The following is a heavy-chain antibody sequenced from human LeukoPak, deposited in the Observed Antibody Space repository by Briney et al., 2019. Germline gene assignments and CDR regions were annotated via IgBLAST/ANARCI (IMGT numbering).Heavy chain of an antibody. CDR2: ISWNSGSI. D-gene: IGHD6-19*01. J-gene: IGHJ4*02. CDR1: GFTFYDYA. CDR3: AKDRGSSGWWYFDY. V-gene: IGHV3-9*01. Sequence: GGSLRLSCAASGFTFYDYAMHWVRHAPGKGLEWVSGISWNSGSIGYADSVKGRFTISRDNAKNSLYLQMNCLRAEDTDLYYCAKDRGSSGWWYFDYWGQGTLVTVSS.